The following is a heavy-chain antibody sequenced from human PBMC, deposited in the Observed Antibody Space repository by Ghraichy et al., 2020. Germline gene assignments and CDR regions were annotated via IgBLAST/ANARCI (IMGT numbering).Heavy chain of an antibody. D-gene: IGHD4-17*01. CDR1: GGSISSYY. CDR2: IYYSGST. V-gene: IGHV4-59*01. CDR3: ARVYGDANSRFEYYFDY. Sequence: SETLSLTCTVSGGSISSYYWSWIRQPPGKGLEWIGYIYYSGSTNYNPSLKSRVTISVDTSKNQFSLKLSSVTAADTAVYYCARVYGDANSRFEYYFDYWGQGTLVTVSS. J-gene: IGHJ4*02.